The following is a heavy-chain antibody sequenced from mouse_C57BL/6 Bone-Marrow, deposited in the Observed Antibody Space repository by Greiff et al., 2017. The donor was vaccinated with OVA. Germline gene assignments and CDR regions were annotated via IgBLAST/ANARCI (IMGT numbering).Heavy chain of an antibody. CDR3: TTRFYYYGSSLYYFDY. J-gene: IGHJ2*01. CDR1: GFNIKDDY. CDR2: IDPENGDT. Sequence: EVQGVESGAELVRPGASVKLSCTASGFNIKDDYMHWVKQRPEQGLEWIGWIDPENGDTEYASKFQGKATITADTSSNTAYLQLSGLTYEDTAVYYCTTRFYYYGSSLYYFDYWGRGTALTVSA. V-gene: IGHV14-4*01. D-gene: IGHD1-1*01.